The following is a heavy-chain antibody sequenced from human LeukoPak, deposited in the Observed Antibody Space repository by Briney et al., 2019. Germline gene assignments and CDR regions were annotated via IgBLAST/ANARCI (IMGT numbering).Heavy chain of an antibody. D-gene: IGHD6-19*01. CDR1: GFTFSKYW. CDR2: INTDGTVT. CDR3: ATKQWLAPPPDS. V-gene: IGHV3-74*01. J-gene: IGHJ4*02. Sequence: GWSVRLSCAASGFTFSKYWMLWVRQAPGKGLESVSRINTDGTVTTDADSVKGRFTVSRDNADNTMLLQMNSVRDEDTAVYYCATKQWLAPPPDSWGQGTPVTVSS.